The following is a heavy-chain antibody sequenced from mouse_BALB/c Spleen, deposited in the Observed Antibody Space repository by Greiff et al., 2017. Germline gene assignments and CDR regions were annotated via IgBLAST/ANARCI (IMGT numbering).Heavy chain of an antibody. CDR1: GFAFSSYD. CDR2: ISSGGGST. J-gene: IGHJ2*01. Sequence: EVKLVESGGGLVKPGGSLKLSCAASGFAFSSYDMSWVRQTPEKRLEWVAYISSGGGSTYYPDTVKGRFTISRDNAKNTLYLQMSSLKSEDTAMYYCARHSPDYWGQGTTLTVSS. CDR3: ARHSPDY. V-gene: IGHV5-12-1*01. D-gene: IGHD6-2*01.